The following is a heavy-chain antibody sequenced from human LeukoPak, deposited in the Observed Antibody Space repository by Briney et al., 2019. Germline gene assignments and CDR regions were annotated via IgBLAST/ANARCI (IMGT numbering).Heavy chain of an antibody. CDR2: IYTSGST. D-gene: IGHD3-22*01. J-gene: IGHJ3*02. CDR3: ARNTYYYDSSGYYDNAFDM. Sequence: PSQTLSHTCTVSGGSVTSGSYYWSWIRQPAGKGLEWIGRIYTSGSTNYNPSLKSRVTISVDTSKNQFSLKLSSVTAADTAVYYCARNTYYYDSSGYYDNAFDMWGQGTKVTVSS. CDR1: GGSVTSGSYY. V-gene: IGHV4-61*02.